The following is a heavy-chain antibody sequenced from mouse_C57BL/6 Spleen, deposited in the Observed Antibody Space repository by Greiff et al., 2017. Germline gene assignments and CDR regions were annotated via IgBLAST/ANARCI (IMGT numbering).Heavy chain of an antibody. D-gene: IGHD2-2*01. CDR1: GFTFSDYG. CDR2: ISSGSSTI. Sequence: EVNVVESGGGLVKPGGSLKLSCAASGFTFSDYGMHWVRQAPEKGLEWVAYISSGSSTIYYADTVKGRFTISRDNAKNTLFLQMTSLRSEDTAMYYCARDGYDDWFAYWGQGTLVTVSA. V-gene: IGHV5-17*01. J-gene: IGHJ3*01. CDR3: ARDGYDDWFAY.